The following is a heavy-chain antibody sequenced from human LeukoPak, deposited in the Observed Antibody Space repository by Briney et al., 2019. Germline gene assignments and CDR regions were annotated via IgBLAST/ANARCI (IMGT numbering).Heavy chain of an antibody. Sequence: LSLTXXVSXXSXXSSYYYWGWIRXPPGKGLEWIGSIYDSGSTHYNPSRKSRVTISVDTSKNQFSLKLNSVTAADTAVYYCARHYGHWGQGTLVTVSS. V-gene: IGHV4-39*01. CDR2: IYDSGST. D-gene: IGHD3-10*01. J-gene: IGHJ4*02. CDR3: ARHYGH. CDR1: XXSXXSSYYY.